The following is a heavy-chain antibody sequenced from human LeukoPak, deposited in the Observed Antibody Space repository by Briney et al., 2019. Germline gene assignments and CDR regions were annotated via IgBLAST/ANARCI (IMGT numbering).Heavy chain of an antibody. CDR3: ARGHQPGIAAARFDP. Sequence: SETLSLTCTVSGGSISSYYWSWIRQPPGKGLEWIGYIYYSGSTNYNPFLKSRVTISVDTSKNQFSLKLSSVTAADTAVYYCARGHQPGIAAARFDPWGQGTLVTVSS. CDR1: GGSISSYY. V-gene: IGHV4-59*01. D-gene: IGHD6-13*01. CDR2: IYYSGST. J-gene: IGHJ5*02.